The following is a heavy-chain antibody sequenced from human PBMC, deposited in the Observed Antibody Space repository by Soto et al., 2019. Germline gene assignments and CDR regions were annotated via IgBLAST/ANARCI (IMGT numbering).Heavy chain of an antibody. D-gene: IGHD1-26*01. Sequence: GGSLRLSCAASGFTFDDYGMSWARQAPGKGLEWVSGVRNGGSTGYADSVKGRFTISRDNAKNSLYLQMNSLRAEDTAFYYCVRGASLNFDYWGQGTLVTVSS. J-gene: IGHJ4*02. CDR3: VRGASLNFDY. V-gene: IGHV3-20*04. CDR2: VRNGGST. CDR1: GFTFDDYG.